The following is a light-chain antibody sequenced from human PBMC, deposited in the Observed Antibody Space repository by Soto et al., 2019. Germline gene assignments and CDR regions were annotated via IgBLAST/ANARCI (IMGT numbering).Light chain of an antibody. CDR1: SSDVGGYHY. CDR3: CSYAGSYTLV. J-gene: IGLJ2*01. Sequence: QSVLTQPRSVSGSPGQSVTISCTGTSSDVGGYHYVSWYQQHPGKAPKLMIYDVSKRPSGVPDRFSGSKSGNTASLTISGLQAEDEADYYCCSYAGSYTLVFGGETKLTV. V-gene: IGLV2-11*01. CDR2: DVS.